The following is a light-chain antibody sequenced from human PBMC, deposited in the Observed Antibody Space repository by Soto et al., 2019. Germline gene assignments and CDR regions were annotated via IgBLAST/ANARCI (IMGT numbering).Light chain of an antibody. CDR1: QSVSSNN. J-gene: IGKJ3*01. CDR3: QRYSISKVT. CDR2: AAS. Sequence: EIVLTQSPGTLSLSPGERATLSCRTSQSVSSNNLAWYQQKPGQAPRLLIYAASNRATGMQDKFSGSGSGIDFTITISRLEPEDVEVYYCQRYSISKVTFGPETKVAIK. V-gene: IGKV3-20*01.